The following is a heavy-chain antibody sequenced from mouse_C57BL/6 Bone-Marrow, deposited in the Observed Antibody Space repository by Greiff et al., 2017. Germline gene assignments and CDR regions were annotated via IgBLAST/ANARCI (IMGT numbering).Heavy chain of an antibody. J-gene: IGHJ2*01. CDR1: GFTFSSYA. CDR2: ISDGGSYT. D-gene: IGHD1-1*01. CDR3: ARDAYYYGSSLYFDY. V-gene: IGHV5-4*01. Sequence: EVKLQESGGGLVKPGGSLKLSCAASGFTFSSYAMSWVRQTPEKRLEWVATISDGGSYTYCPDNVKGRFTISRDNAKNNLYLQMSHLKSEDTAMYYCARDAYYYGSSLYFDYWGQGTTLTVSS.